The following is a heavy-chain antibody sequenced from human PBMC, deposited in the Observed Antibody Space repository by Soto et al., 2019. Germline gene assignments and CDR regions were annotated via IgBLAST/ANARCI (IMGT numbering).Heavy chain of an antibody. J-gene: IGHJ4*02. V-gene: IGHV3-74*01. D-gene: IGHD6-6*01. CDR3: AIDLGIAARPGYFDY. CDR1: GFTFSSYW. Sequence: HPGGSLRLACAASGFTFSSYWMHWVRQAPGKGLVWVSRIYSDGSSTSYADSVKGRFTISRDNAKNTLYLQMNSLRAEDTAVYYCAIDLGIAARPGYFDYWGQRTLVTGSS. CDR2: IYSDGSST.